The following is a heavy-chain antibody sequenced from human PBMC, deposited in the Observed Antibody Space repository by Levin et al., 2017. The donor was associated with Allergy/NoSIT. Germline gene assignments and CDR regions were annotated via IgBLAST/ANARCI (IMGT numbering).Heavy chain of an antibody. V-gene: IGHV1-58*01. CDR1: GFTFSNSA. CDR3: AATPLKTYYETFDAFGI. D-gene: IGHD3-3*01. Sequence: SVKVSCKASGFTFSNSAVQWVRQARGQRLEWMGWIVVGSGNTYYAQKFQERATITSDMSTSTTYIDLTSLRSEDTAVYYCAATPLKTYYETFDAFGIWGQGTMVTVSS. J-gene: IGHJ3*02. CDR2: IVVGSGNT.